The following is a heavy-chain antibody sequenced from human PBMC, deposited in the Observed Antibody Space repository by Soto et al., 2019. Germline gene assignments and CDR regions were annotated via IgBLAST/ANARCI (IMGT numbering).Heavy chain of an antibody. D-gene: IGHD6-13*01. Sequence: PRGSLRISCAASGFTFSSYAMHWVRQAPGKGLEWVAVISYDGSNKYYADSVKGRFTISRDNSKNTLYLQMNSLRAEDTAVYYCARDPKPSIAAAGTPYYYYGMDVWGQGTTVTVSS. CDR1: GFTFSSYA. V-gene: IGHV3-30-3*01. J-gene: IGHJ6*02. CDR2: ISYDGSNK. CDR3: ARDPKPSIAAAGTPYYYYGMDV.